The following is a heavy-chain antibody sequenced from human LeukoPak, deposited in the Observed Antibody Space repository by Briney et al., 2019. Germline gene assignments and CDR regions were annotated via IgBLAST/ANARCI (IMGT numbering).Heavy chain of an antibody. Sequence: SETLSLTCTVSGGSISSYYWSWIRQPAGKGLEWIGRIYTSGSTNYNPSLKSRVTMSVDTSKNQFSLKLSSVTAADTAVYYCARDSPTADCSSTSCLFFDYGGQETLVTVSS. D-gene: IGHD2-2*01. J-gene: IGHJ4*02. CDR2: IYTSGST. CDR1: GGSISSYY. CDR3: ARDSPTADCSSTSCLFFDY. V-gene: IGHV4-4*07.